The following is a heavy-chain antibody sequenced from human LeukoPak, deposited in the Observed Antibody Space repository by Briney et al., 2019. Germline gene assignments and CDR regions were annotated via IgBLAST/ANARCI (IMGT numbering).Heavy chain of an antibody. J-gene: IGHJ4*02. D-gene: IGHD6-6*01. Sequence: GGSVRLSCAASGFTFSSYAMTWVRQAPGKGLEWVSSITGSGSSTYYADSVKGRFTISRDNSKNTLYLQMNSLRGEDTAVYYCAKSSSSPLYWGQGTQVTVSS. V-gene: IGHV3-23*01. CDR2: ITGSGSST. CDR3: AKSSSSPLY. CDR1: GFTFSSYA.